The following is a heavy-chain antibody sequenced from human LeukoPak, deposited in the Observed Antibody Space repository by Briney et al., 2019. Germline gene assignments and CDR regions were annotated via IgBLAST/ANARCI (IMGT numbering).Heavy chain of an antibody. V-gene: IGHV4-34*01. D-gene: IGHD2-21*02. CDR2: INHSGST. J-gene: IGHJ4*02. CDR1: GGSFSGYY. Sequence: SETLSLTCAVYGGSFSGYYWSWIRQPPGKGLEWIGEINHSGSTNYNPSLKSRVTISVDTSKNQFSLKLNSVTVADTAVYFCARLRVTTGFDYWGQGIPVTVSS. CDR3: ARLRVTTGFDY.